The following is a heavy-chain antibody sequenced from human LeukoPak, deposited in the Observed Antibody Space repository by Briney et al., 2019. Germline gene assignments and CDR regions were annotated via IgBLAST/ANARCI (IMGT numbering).Heavy chain of an antibody. V-gene: IGHV3-23*01. Sequence: GGSLRLSCEASGFTFSRYAMNWVRQAPGKGLEWVSALSGSGTTSFYADSVKGRFTISRDNSTNTLFLQMNSLRAEDTAVYYCARAVYDTSGHYYYYFDYWGQGTLVTVSS. CDR1: GFTFSRYA. CDR2: LSGSGTTS. D-gene: IGHD3-22*01. J-gene: IGHJ4*02. CDR3: ARAVYDTSGHYYYYFDY.